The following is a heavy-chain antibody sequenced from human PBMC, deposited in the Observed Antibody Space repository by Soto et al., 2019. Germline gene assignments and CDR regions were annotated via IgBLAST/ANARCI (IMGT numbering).Heavy chain of an antibody. Sequence: PSQTLSLTCAISGDSVSSNSAAWNWIRQSPSRGLEWLGRTYYRSKWYNDYAVSVKSRITINPDTSKNQFSLQLNSVTPEDTAVYYCARDGYYDSSGYRCNWFDPWGQGTLVTVSS. J-gene: IGHJ5*02. D-gene: IGHD3-22*01. V-gene: IGHV6-1*01. CDR3: ARDGYYDSSGYRCNWFDP. CDR1: GDSVSSNSAA. CDR2: TYYRSKWYN.